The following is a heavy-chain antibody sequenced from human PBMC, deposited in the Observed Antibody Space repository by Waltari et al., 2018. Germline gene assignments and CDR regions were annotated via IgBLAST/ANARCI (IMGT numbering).Heavy chain of an antibody. J-gene: IGHJ3*02. CDR2: IIPIIGTA. CDR1: GGTFSMPA. CDR3: AREGRSDSSLSDAFDI. D-gene: IGHD6-6*01. Sequence: HVQLVQSGAEVTKPGSSVKVSCKSVGGTFSMPAITWGRQAPGQGLEWMGGIIPIIGTANYAQVYEDRVSITTDESMTTVYMELNSLKSEDTAVYYCAREGRSDSSLSDAFDIWGQGTVVSVSS. V-gene: IGHV1-69*05.